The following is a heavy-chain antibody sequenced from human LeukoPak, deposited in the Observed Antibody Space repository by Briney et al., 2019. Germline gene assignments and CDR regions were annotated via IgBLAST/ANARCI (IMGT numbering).Heavy chain of an antibody. Sequence: RTGGSLRLSCEASGFTSTTYSMTWVRQAPGKGLEWVSIISSGSSAIFSADALKGRFTISRDDAKNLLYLDMNSLRAEDTAVYNCARGHTAVTRHFDFWGQGTLVTVSS. J-gene: IGHJ4*02. V-gene: IGHV3-21*01. CDR3: ARGHTAVTRHFDF. CDR1: GFTSTTYS. CDR2: ISSGSSAI. D-gene: IGHD4-17*01.